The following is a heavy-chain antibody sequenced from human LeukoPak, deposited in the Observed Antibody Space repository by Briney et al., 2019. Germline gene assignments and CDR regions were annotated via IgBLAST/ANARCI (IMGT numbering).Heavy chain of an antibody. CDR3: ARDFGGYGDYPSV. Sequence: ASVKVSRKASGGTFSSYAISWVRQAPGQGLEWMGWIIPILGIANYAQKFQGRVTITADKSTSTAYMELSSLRSEDTAVYYCARDFGGYGDYPSVWGQGTLVTVSS. CDR2: IIPILGIA. V-gene: IGHV1-69*10. J-gene: IGHJ4*02. CDR1: GGTFSSYA. D-gene: IGHD4-17*01.